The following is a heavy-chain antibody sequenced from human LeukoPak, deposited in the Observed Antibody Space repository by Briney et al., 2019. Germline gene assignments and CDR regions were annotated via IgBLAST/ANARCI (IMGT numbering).Heavy chain of an antibody. CDR1: GYTFTVYY. CDR3: ARAQYYDFWSGYYIRAFDI. V-gene: IGHV1-2*02. J-gene: IGHJ3*02. Sequence: ASVKVSCTASGYTFTVYYMHWVRQAPGQGLEWMGWINPNSGGTNYAQKFQGRVTMTRDTSISTAYMELSRLRSDDTAVYYCARAQYYDFWSGYYIRAFDIWGQGTMVTVSS. CDR2: INPNSGGT. D-gene: IGHD3-3*01.